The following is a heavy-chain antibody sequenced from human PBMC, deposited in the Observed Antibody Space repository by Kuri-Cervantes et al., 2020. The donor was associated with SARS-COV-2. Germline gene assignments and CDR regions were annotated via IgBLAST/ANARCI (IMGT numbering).Heavy chain of an antibody. D-gene: IGHD7-27*01. CDR2: INHTGST. J-gene: IGHJ4*02. V-gene: IGHV4-34*01. CDR3: VASLPWGRIDY. CDR1: GGSFSGYY. Sequence: SQTLSLTCAVYGGSFSGYYWSWIRQSPGKGLVWIGEINHTGSTNYNPSLKSRVTISVDTSKNQFSLKLSSVTAADTAVYSCVASLPWGRIDYWGQGTLVTVSS.